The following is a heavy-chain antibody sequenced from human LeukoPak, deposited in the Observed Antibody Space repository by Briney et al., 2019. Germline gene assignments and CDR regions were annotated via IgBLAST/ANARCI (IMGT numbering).Heavy chain of an antibody. D-gene: IGHD2-15*01. Sequence: PGGSLRLSCTAYGFTFGDYAMSWFRQAPGKGLEWVGFIRSKAYGGTTEYAASVKGRFTISRDDSKSIAYLQMNSLKTEDTAVYYRTRDDEGYCSGGSCLGYFDYWGQGTLVTVSS. CDR2: IRSKAYGGTT. J-gene: IGHJ4*02. CDR3: TRDDEGYCSGGSCLGYFDY. CDR1: GFTFGDYA. V-gene: IGHV3-49*03.